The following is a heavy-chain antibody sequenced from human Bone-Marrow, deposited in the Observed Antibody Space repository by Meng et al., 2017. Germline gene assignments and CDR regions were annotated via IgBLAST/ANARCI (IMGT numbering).Heavy chain of an antibody. Sequence: GEALKTSRASPGLTVRSNYMNWVRQAPGRGLEWVSVIHSGKTTYYADSVKDRFTISRDILKNTLYLQMHIVRPDAAAVYYCAREAHYGGSGYLGFAFDMWGQGTMVTVSS. CDR1: GLTVRSNY. D-gene: IGHD3-22*01. CDR2: IHSGKTT. J-gene: IGHJ3*02. CDR3: AREAHYGGSGYLGFAFDM. V-gene: IGHV3-66*02.